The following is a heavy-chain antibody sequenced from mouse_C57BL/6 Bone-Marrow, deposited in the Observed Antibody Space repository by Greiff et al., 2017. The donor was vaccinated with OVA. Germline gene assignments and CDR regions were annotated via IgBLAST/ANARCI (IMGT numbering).Heavy chain of an antibody. CDR3: PLITTVVRPFDY. Sequence: EVKLMESGGGLVQPGGSMKLSCVASGFTFSNYWMNWVRQSPEKGLEWVAQIRLKSDNYATQYAESVKGRFTISRDDSKSSVYLQMNNLRAEDTGIYYCPLITTVVRPFDYWGQGTTLTVSS. CDR2: IRLKSDNYAT. CDR1: GFTFSNYW. J-gene: IGHJ2*01. D-gene: IGHD1-1*01. V-gene: IGHV6-3*01.